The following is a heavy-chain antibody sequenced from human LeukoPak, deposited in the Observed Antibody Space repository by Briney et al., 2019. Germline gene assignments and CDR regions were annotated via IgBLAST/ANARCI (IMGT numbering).Heavy chain of an antibody. V-gene: IGHV3-23*01. Sequence: PGGSLRLSCAVSGFTFSHYAMSWVRQAPGTGLEWVGSLTDSGDATYYADSVKGRLTISRDNSKNTLYLQMNSLRAEDTAVYYCARDFYVGSGSYYIGYWGQGTLVTDSS. J-gene: IGHJ4*02. D-gene: IGHD3-10*01. CDR1: GFTFSHYA. CDR2: LTDSGDAT. CDR3: ARDFYVGSGSYYIGY.